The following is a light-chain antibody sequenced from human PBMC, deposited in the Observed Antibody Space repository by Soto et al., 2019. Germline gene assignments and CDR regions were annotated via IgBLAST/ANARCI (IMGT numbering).Light chain of an antibody. CDR1: QSVSRN. V-gene: IGKV3-15*01. Sequence: EIVMTQSPATLSVYRGARPTLSCRASQSVSRNLAWYQQKPGQAPRLLIYAASARATGIPARFSGSGPGTDFTLTISSLQSEEFAVYYCQQYNNWPYTFGQGTKVDIK. CDR2: AAS. J-gene: IGKJ2*01. CDR3: QQYNNWPYT.